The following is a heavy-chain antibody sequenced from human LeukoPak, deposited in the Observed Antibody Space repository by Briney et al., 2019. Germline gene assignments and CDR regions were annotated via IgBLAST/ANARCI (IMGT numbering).Heavy chain of an antibody. CDR3: ARESFTPPYYDSSGYYDY. D-gene: IGHD3-22*01. V-gene: IGHV4-4*07. CDR2: IYTSGST. CDR1: GGSISSYY. Sequence: PSETLSLTCTVSGGSISSYYWSWIRQPTGKGLEWIGRIYTSGSTNYNPSLKSRVTMSVDTSKNQFSLKLSSVTAADTAVYYCARESFTPPYYDSSGYYDYWGQGTLVTVSS. J-gene: IGHJ4*02.